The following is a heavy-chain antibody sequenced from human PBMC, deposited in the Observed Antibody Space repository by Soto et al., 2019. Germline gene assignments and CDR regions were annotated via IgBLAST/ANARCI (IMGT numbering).Heavy chain of an antibody. CDR3: ARGSTDSYQGSGIFDF. V-gene: IGHV3-23*01. J-gene: IGHJ4*02. CDR2: ITDSGGDA. D-gene: IGHD3-10*01. Sequence: GGSVRLSCVASGITCVSSAMSWVRQAPGEGLERVSTITDSGGDAKYVDSVRGRFAISRDNSKKTLYLQMSSLTAEDSAIYSCARGSTDSYQGSGIFDFWGRGTLVTVSS. CDR1: GITCVSSA.